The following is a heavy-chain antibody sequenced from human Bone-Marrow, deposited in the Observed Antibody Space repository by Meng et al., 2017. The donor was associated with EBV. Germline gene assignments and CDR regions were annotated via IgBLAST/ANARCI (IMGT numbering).Heavy chain of an antibody. J-gene: IGHJ4*02. V-gene: IGHV1-69*01. D-gene: IGHD3-10*01. CDR1: GGTFRRAA. Sequence: QVQVGQHGCEGKKPWSSGKVSGKTSGGTFRRAAISWVRQAPGQGLEWMGGLIPLSDAPHYAQKFQGRVTITADESTSTHYLDLSGLRAEDTAVYYCASESGRGFTPDYWGQGTLVTVSS. CDR3: ASESGRGFTPDY. CDR2: LIPLSDAP.